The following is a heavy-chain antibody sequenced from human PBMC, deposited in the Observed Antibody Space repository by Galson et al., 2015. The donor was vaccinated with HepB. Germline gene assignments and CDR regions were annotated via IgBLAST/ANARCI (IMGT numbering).Heavy chain of an antibody. D-gene: IGHD6-19*01. J-gene: IGHJ4*02. Sequence: SVKVSCKASGGTFSSYAISWVRQAPGQGLEWMGGIIPIFGTANYAQKFQGRVTITADESTSTAYMELSSLRSEDTAVYYCARERKEGYSSGCFDYWGQGTLVTVSS. CDR3: ARERKEGYSSGCFDY. CDR1: GGTFSSYA. V-gene: IGHV1-69*13. CDR2: IIPIFGTA.